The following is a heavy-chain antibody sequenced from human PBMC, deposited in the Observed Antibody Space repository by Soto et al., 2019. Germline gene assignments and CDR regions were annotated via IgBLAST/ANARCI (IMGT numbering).Heavy chain of an antibody. J-gene: IGHJ4*02. CDR3: ARGPFCGGDCYFGV. CDR1: GGSISSFY. Sequence: PSETLSLTCTVAGGSISSFYWSWVRQPAGKGLEWIGRIYSSGTTNYNPSLKSRVTMSVDTSTDQFSLKLTSVTAADTAVYFCARGPFCGGDCYFGVWGQGTQVTVS. V-gene: IGHV4-4*07. D-gene: IGHD2-21*02. CDR2: IYSSGTT.